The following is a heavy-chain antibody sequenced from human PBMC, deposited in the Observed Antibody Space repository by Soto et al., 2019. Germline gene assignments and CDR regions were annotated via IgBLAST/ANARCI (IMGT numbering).Heavy chain of an antibody. Sequence: EVRLLESGGGLVQPGGSLRLSCAASGVTFSSSVMSWVRQAPGKGLEWVSSINSGGNTYYADSVKGRFTISRDTSKNTLDLQMNSLRAEDTAVYYCAKEGLSGYYYFDNWGQGTLVTVSS. CDR2: INSGGNT. CDR1: GVTFSSSV. D-gene: IGHD3-3*01. J-gene: IGHJ4*02. V-gene: IGHV3-23*01. CDR3: AKEGLSGYYYFDN.